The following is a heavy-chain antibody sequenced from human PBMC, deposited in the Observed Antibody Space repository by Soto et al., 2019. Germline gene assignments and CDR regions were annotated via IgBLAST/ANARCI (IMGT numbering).Heavy chain of an antibody. CDR3: ARGGAHYGDYGEAHYYYGMDV. D-gene: IGHD4-17*01. J-gene: IGHJ6*02. CDR2: IYYSGST. Sequence: QVQLQESGPGLVKPSETLSLTCTVSGGSISSYYWSWIRQPPGKGLEWIGYIYYSGSTNYNPSLKSRVTISVDTSKNQFSLKLSSVTAADTAVYYCARGGAHYGDYGEAHYYYGMDVWGQGTTVTVSS. V-gene: IGHV4-59*01. CDR1: GGSISSYY.